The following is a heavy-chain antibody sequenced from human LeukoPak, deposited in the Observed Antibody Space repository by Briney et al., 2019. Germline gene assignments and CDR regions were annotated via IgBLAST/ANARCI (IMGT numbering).Heavy chain of an antibody. J-gene: IGHJ4*02. CDR2: INSDGSTT. D-gene: IGHD6-19*01. Sequence: PGGSLGLSCAASGFTFSAYWMHWVRQAPGKGLVWVSRINSDGSTTSYADSVKGRFTISRDNAKNTLCLQIDSLRAEDTAVYYCATTVAAGPRYWGQGILVTVSS. CDR1: GFTFSAYW. V-gene: IGHV3-74*01. CDR3: ATTVAAGPRY.